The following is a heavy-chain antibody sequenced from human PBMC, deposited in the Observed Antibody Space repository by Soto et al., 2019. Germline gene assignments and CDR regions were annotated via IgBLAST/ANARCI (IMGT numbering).Heavy chain of an antibody. CDR1: GFTFSSYA. J-gene: IGHJ4*02. Sequence: GGSLRLSCAASGFTFSSYAMSWVRQAPGKGLEWVSAVSGSGGSTYYADSVKGRFTISRDNSKNTLYLQMNSLRAEDTAVYYCAKKYYYDSSGTFDYWGQGTLVTVSS. V-gene: IGHV3-23*01. D-gene: IGHD3-22*01. CDR2: VSGSGGST. CDR3: AKKYYYDSSGTFDY.